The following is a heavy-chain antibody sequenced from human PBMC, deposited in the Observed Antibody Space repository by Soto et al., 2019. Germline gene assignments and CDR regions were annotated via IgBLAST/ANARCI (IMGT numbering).Heavy chain of an antibody. V-gene: IGHV3-74*01. D-gene: IGHD1-26*01. J-gene: IGHJ4*02. CDR3: ARESSALDY. CDR1: GFTFSNYW. CDR2: ISSDGSIT. Sequence: GGSLRLSCAASGFTFSNYWMHWVRQAPGKGLVWVSCISSDGSITNYADSVKGRFTISRDNAKNTLYLQMNSLRAEDTAIYYCARESSALDYWGQGTLVTVSS.